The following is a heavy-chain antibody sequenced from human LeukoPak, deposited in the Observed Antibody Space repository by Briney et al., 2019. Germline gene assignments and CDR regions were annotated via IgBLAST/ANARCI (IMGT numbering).Heavy chain of an antibody. CDR3: ARDPTLGYCSSTSCAGDAFDI. CDR2: ISAYNGNT. J-gene: IGHJ3*02. D-gene: IGHD2-2*03. CDR1: GSIFTSYG. V-gene: IGHV1-18*01. Sequence: ASVKVSCKASGSIFTSYGISWVRQAPGQGLEWMGWISAYNGNTNYAQKLQGRVTMTTDTSTSTAYMELRSLRSDDTAVYYCARDPTLGYCSSTSCAGDAFDIWGQGTMVTVSS.